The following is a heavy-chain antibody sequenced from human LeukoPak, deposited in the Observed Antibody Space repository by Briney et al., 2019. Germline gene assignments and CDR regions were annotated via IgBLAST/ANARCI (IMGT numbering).Heavy chain of an antibody. Sequence: PGGSLRLSCAASGFPFTSSSMNWVRPAPGKGLGWVSSISSSSSYIYYADSVKGRFTICRDNAKNSLYLQMNSLRAEDTAVYYCARGSYIAVAGRDAFDIWGQGTMVTVSS. CDR3: ARGSYIAVAGRDAFDI. V-gene: IGHV3-21*01. J-gene: IGHJ3*02. D-gene: IGHD6-19*01. CDR1: GFPFTSSS. CDR2: ISSSSSYI.